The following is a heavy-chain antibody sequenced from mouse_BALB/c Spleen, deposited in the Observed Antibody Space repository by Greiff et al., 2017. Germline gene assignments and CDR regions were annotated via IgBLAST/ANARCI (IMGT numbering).Heavy chain of an antibody. CDR2: IWRGGST. D-gene: IGHD2-14*01. V-gene: IGHV2-5-1*01. CDR3: AKNGGDRYDAWFAY. J-gene: IGHJ3*01. Sequence: QAQLKESGPSLVQPSQSLSITCTVSGFSLTSYGVHWVRQSPGKGLEWLGVIWRGGSTDYNAAFMSRLSITKDNSKSQVFFKMNSLQADDTAIYYCAKNGGDRYDAWFAYWGQGTLVTVSA. CDR1: GFSLTSYG.